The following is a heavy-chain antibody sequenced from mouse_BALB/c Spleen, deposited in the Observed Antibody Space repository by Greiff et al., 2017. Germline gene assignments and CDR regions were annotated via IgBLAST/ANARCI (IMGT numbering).Heavy chain of an antibody. CDR1: GYTFTSYW. CDR2: IYPGDGDT. Sequence: VQLQQSGAELARPGASVKLSCKASGYTFTSYWMQWVKQRPGQGLEWIGAIYPGDGDTRYTQKFKGKATLTADKSSSTAYMQLSSLASEDSAVYYCAYDSLTYWGQGTLVTVSA. J-gene: IGHJ3*01. CDR3: AYDSLTY. V-gene: IGHV1-87*01. D-gene: IGHD2-4*01.